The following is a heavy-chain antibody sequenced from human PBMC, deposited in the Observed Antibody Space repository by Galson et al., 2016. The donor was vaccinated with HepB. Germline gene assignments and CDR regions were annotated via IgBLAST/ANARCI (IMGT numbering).Heavy chain of an antibody. V-gene: IGHV3-23*01. J-gene: IGHJ4*02. D-gene: IGHD6-19*01. CDR3: AKGVAGKGFDY. CDR2: ISDSGGST. Sequence: SLRLSCAASGFTFSDYAMGWVRQAPGRGLEWVSGISDSGGSTYFADSVMGRFTISRDNSKNTLYLQMNSLRAEDTAVYYCAKGVAGKGFDYWGQGTLVTVSA. CDR1: GFTFSDYA.